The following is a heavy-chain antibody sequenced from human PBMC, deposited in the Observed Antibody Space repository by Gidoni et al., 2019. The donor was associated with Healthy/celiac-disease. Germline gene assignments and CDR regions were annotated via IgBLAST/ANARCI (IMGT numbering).Heavy chain of an antibody. V-gene: IGHV3-66*01. D-gene: IGHD1-26*01. CDR1: GFTVSSNY. Sequence: EVQLVESGGGLVQPGGSMRLSCAACGFTVSSNYMSWVRRAPGKGREWGSVIYSGGRTYYAYSVKGRLTLSRDNSKNPLYLQMNSLRSEDTAVYYCARDSSRRYLFDHWGQGTLVTVSS. CDR2: IYSGGRT. J-gene: IGHJ4*02. CDR3: ARDSSRRYLFDH.